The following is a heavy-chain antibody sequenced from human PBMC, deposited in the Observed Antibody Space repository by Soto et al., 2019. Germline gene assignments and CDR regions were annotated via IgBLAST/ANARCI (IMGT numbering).Heavy chain of an antibody. CDR3: ARLECSGGSCYDPDY. CDR1: GFTFSRYS. Sequence: EVQLVESGGGLVQPGGSLRLSCAASGFTFSRYSMNWVRQAPGKGLEWVSYISSSSSTIYYADSVKGRFTISRDNAKNSVYMEMNSLRDEDTAVYYCARLECSGGSCYDPDYWGQGTLVTVSS. V-gene: IGHV3-48*02. CDR2: ISSSSSTI. D-gene: IGHD2-15*01. J-gene: IGHJ4*02.